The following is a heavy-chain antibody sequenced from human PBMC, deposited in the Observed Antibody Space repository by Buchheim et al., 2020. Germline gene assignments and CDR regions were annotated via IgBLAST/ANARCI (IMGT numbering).Heavy chain of an antibody. CDR2: IYYSGST. CDR3: ARDLGYYDFWSGYPFDY. J-gene: IGHJ4*02. CDR1: GGSISSSSYY. D-gene: IGHD3-3*01. V-gene: IGHV4-39*07. Sequence: QLQLQESGPGLVKPSETLSLTCTVSGGSISSSSYYWGWIRQPPGKGLEWIGSIYYSGSTYYNPSLKSRVTMSVDTSKNQFSLKLSSVTAADTAVYYCARDLGYYDFWSGYPFDYWGQGTL.